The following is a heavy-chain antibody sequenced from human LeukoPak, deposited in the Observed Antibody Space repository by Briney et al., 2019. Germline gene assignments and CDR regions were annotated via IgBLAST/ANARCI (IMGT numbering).Heavy chain of an antibody. D-gene: IGHD2-15*01. Sequence: GGSLRLSCTASGFTVSSNYMSWVRQAPGKGLEWVSVIYSGGSTYYADSVKGRFTISRDNSKNTLYLQMNSLRAEDTAVYYCAREMDCSGGSCYGDYWGQGTLVTVSS. J-gene: IGHJ4*02. CDR2: IYSGGST. CDR1: GFTVSSNY. CDR3: AREMDCSGGSCYGDY. V-gene: IGHV3-53*01.